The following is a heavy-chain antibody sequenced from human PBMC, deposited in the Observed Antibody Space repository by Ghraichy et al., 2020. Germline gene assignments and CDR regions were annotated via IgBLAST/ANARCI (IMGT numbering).Heavy chain of an antibody. CDR1: GFTFSNYW. V-gene: IGHV3-74*01. J-gene: IGHJ4*02. CDR2: INSDGNST. Sequence: GGSLRLSCAASGFTFSNYWMHWVRQASGKGLVWVSRINSDGNSTSYADSVKGRFTISRDNAKNTLYLQMNSLRAEDTAVYYCARGRSTTCFDYWGQGTLVTVSS. CDR3: ARGRSTTCFDY. D-gene: IGHD1-1*01.